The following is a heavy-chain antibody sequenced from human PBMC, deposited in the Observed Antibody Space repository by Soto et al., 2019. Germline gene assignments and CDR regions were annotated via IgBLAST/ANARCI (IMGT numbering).Heavy chain of an antibody. CDR3: ARLKIGGLFRVATITSRDDY. Sequence: PSETLSLTCTVSGGSISSSSYYWGWIRQPPGKGLEWIGSIYYSGSTYYNPSLKSRVTISVDTSKNQFSLKLSSVTAADTAVYYCARLKIGGLFRVATITSRDDYWGQGTLVTVSS. V-gene: IGHV4-39*01. J-gene: IGHJ4*02. CDR2: IYYSGST. CDR1: GGSISSSSYY. D-gene: IGHD5-12*01.